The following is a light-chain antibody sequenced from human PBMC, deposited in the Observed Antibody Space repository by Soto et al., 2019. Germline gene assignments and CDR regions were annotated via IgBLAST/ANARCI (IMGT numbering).Light chain of an antibody. Sequence: DIQMTQSPSTLSASVVDRVTITCRASQSISSWLAWYQQKPGKAPKLLIFQASSLKSGVPSRLSGSGSATEYTLTISSLQPDDFATYYCEDYSSSSGLTFGGGTKVEIK. CDR1: QSISSW. J-gene: IGKJ4*01. CDR2: QAS. V-gene: IGKV1-5*03. CDR3: EDYSSSSGLT.